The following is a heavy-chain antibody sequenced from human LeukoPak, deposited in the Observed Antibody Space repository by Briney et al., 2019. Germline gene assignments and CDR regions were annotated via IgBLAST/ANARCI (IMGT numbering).Heavy chain of an antibody. V-gene: IGHV1-69*04. Sequence: SVKVSCKASGGTFSSYAISWVRQAPGQGLEWMGRIIPILGIANYAQKFQGRVTITADKSTSTAYMELSSLRSEDTAVYYCARDARETYYYGSGSYSPFDYWGQGTLVTVSS. CDR2: IIPILGIA. J-gene: IGHJ4*02. D-gene: IGHD3-10*01. CDR3: ARDARETYYYGSGSYSPFDY. CDR1: GGTFSSYA.